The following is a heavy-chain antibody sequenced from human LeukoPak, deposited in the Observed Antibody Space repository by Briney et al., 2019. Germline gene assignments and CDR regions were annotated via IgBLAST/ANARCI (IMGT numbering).Heavy chain of an antibody. J-gene: IGHJ4*02. CDR1: GGSTSSYY. V-gene: IGHV4-59*08. Sequence: PSETLSLTCTVSGGSTSSYYWSWIRQPPGKGLEWIGYIYYSGSTNYNPSLKSRVTISVDTSKNQFSLKLSSVTAADTAVYYCARLTKAYDFWSGYYKPTEFDYWGQGTLVTVSS. CDR2: IYYSGST. D-gene: IGHD3-3*01. CDR3: ARLTKAYDFWSGYYKPTEFDY.